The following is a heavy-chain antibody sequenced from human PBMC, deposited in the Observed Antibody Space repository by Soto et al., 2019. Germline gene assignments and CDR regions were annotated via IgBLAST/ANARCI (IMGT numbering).Heavy chain of an antibody. D-gene: IGHD2-8*01. J-gene: IGHJ4*02. CDR3: VHTVMVHTITGGHYFDY. Sequence: SGPTLVNPTQTLTLTCTFSAFSLITNGVGVGWIRQPPGKPLEWLAVIYWNEDKRYSRSLKSRLSITKDTSKNQVVLTMTTMDPVDTATYYCVHTVMVHTITGGHYFDYWGQGIVATVSS. CDR1: AFSLITNGVG. CDR2: IYWNEDK. V-gene: IGHV2-5*01.